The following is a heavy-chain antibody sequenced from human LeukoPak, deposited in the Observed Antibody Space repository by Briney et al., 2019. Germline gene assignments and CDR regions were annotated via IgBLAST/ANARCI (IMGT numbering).Heavy chain of an antibody. CDR2: ISSSGSTI. CDR3: ARVSGYYTYYYYYYYMDV. CDR1: GFTFSSYE. V-gene: IGHV3-48*03. Sequence: GGSLRLSCAASGFTFSSYEMNWVRQAPGKGLEWVSYISSSGSTIYYADSVKGRFTISRDNAKNSLYLQMNSLRAEDTAVYYCARVSGYYTYYYYYYYMDVWGKGTTVTVSS. D-gene: IGHD3-3*01. J-gene: IGHJ6*03.